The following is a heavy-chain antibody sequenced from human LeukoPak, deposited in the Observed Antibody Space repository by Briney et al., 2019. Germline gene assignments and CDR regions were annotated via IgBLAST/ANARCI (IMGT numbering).Heavy chain of an antibody. V-gene: IGHV4-59*01. CDR1: GGSISSYY. Sequence: RASETLSLTCTVSGGSISSYYWSWIRQPPGKGLEWIGYIYYSGSTNYNPSLKSRVTLSVDTSKNQFSLKLSSVTAADTAVYYCARDSGSYRWDYWGQGTLVTVSS. J-gene: IGHJ4*02. D-gene: IGHD1-26*01. CDR2: IYYSGST. CDR3: ARDSGSYRWDY.